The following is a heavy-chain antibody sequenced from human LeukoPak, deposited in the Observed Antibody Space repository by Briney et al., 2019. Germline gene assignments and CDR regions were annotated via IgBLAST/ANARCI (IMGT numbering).Heavy chain of an antibody. V-gene: IGHV3-49*03. CDR2: VRTKTHGGAP. D-gene: IGHD3-10*01. J-gene: IGHJ5*02. CDR3: ARVNFRDYRGYTWFEP. Sequence: GGSLRLSCTGSGVTFSDCGVTWFRQTPGKGLEWVGFVRTKTHGGAPETAASVRGRFNVSRDDSAGIAYLQMTSLRTEDTAMYYCARVNFRDYRGYTWFEPWGQGTLVTVSS. CDR1: GVTFSDCG.